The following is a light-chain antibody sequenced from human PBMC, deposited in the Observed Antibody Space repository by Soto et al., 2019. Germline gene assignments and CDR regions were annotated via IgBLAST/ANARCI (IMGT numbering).Light chain of an antibody. V-gene: IGKV3-15*01. Sequence: EIVMTQSPATLSVSPGERATLSCRASQSVDINLAWYQQKPGQAPRLLIYGASTRATGIPARFSGSGSGTDFTLTISSLQSEDFAIYYCQQYNAWPPPWTFGQGSKVEIK. CDR1: QSVDIN. CDR2: GAS. J-gene: IGKJ1*01. CDR3: QQYNAWPPPWT.